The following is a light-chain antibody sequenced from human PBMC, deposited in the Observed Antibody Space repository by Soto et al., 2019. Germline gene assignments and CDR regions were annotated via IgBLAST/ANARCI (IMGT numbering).Light chain of an antibody. CDR2: SAS. V-gene: IGKV1-9*01. J-gene: IGKJ2*01. CDR1: QDISTF. Sequence: DIQLTQSPSFMSASVGDSVTITCRASQDISTFLAWYQQKPGKAPQLLIYSASNLHSGVPSRFSGSGSGTEFTLTVSSLQPEDFATYHCQQHNSYPYTFGQGTKLEIK. CDR3: QQHNSYPYT.